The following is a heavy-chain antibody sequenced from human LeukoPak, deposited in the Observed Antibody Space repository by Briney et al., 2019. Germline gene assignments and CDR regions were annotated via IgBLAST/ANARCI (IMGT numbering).Heavy chain of an antibody. V-gene: IGHV4-59*01. CDR1: GGSISSYY. J-gene: IGHJ6*02. Sequence: NPSETLSLTCTVSGGSISSYYWSWIRQPPGKGLEWIGYIYHSGSTNYNPSLKSRVTISVDTSKNQFSLKLSSVTAADTAVYYCARDSRYYDILTGLPYYYGMDVWGQGTTVTVSS. D-gene: IGHD3-9*01. CDR3: ARDSRYYDILTGLPYYYGMDV. CDR2: IYHSGST.